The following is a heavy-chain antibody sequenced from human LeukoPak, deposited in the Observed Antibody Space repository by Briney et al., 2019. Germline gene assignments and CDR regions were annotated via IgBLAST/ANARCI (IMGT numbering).Heavy chain of an antibody. J-gene: IGHJ3*02. V-gene: IGHV3-21*01. Sequence: GGSLRLSCAASGSTFSSYRMNWVRQAPGKGQEWVSLISSNSSHTYNADSVKGRFTISRDNSKNTLYLQMNSLRAEDTAVYYCAKDLTRIQLWTKNAFDIWGQGTMVTVSS. CDR3: AKDLTRIQLWTKNAFDI. CDR2: ISSNSSHT. D-gene: IGHD5-18*01. CDR1: GSTFSSYR.